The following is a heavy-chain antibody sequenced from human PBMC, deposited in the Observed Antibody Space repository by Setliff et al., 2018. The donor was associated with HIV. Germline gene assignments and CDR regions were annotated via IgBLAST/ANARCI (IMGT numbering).Heavy chain of an antibody. V-gene: IGHV1-3*01. J-gene: IGHJ4*02. CDR2: INAGDDNT. Sequence: ASVKVSCKAFGYTFSTNAIHWVRQAPGQRLEWMGYINAGDDNTRYSEKFQGRVTITRDTSANTAYMELSSLRSEDTAVYYCARGSCSGCYLSDYWGLGTLVAVPQ. CDR1: GYTFSTNA. D-gene: IGHD6-19*01. CDR3: ARGSCSGCYLSDY.